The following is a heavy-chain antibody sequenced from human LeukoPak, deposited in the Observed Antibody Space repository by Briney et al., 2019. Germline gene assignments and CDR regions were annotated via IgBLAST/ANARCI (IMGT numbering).Heavy chain of an antibody. CDR2: INPNSGGT. Sequence: ASVKVSCKASGYTFTGYYMHWVRQAPGQGLEWMGWINPNSGGTNYAQKFQGRVTMTRDTSISTAYMELSRLRSDDTAVYYCATDRTARLRSVNFDYWGQGTLVTVSS. D-gene: IGHD6-6*01. CDR1: GYTFTGYY. V-gene: IGHV1-2*02. CDR3: ATDRTARLRSVNFDY. J-gene: IGHJ4*02.